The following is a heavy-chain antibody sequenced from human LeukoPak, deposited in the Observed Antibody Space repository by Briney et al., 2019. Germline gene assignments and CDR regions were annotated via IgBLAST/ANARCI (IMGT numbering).Heavy chain of an antibody. J-gene: IGHJ5*02. CDR1: GFTFCDYA. V-gene: IGHV3-49*04. CDR3: TRVSYDSSGYYYGYWFDP. D-gene: IGHD3-22*01. CDR2: IRSKAYGGTT. Sequence: PGGSLRLSCTASGFTFCDYAMSWVRQAPGKGLEWVGFIRSKAYGGTTEYAASVKGRFTISRDDSKSIAYLQMNSLKTEDTAVYYCTRVSYDSSGYYYGYWFDPWGQGTLVTVSS.